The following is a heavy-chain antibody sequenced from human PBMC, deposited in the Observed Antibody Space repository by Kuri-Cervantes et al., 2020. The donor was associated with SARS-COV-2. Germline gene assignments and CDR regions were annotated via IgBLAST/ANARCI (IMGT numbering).Heavy chain of an antibody. J-gene: IGHJ3*02. CDR2: INPNSGGT. Sequence: ASVKVSCKASGYTFTGYYMHWVRQAPGQGLEWMGWINPNSGGTNYAEKFQGRGTMTRDPSISTAYMELSRLRSDDTAVYYCARDSGDWNPDGFDIWGQGTMVTVSS. V-gene: IGHV1-2*02. D-gene: IGHD1-1*01. CDR3: ARDSGDWNPDGFDI. CDR1: GYTFTGYY.